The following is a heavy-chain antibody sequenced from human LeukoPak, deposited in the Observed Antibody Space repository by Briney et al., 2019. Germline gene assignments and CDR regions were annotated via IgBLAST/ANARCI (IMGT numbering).Heavy chain of an antibody. CDR1: GGSFSGYS. CDR3: ARPSSGWSPYYYYYMDV. V-gene: IGHV4-34*01. J-gene: IGHJ6*03. CDR2: FSHSGFP. Sequence: PSETLSLTCAIYGGSFSGYSWTWIRQPPGKGLEWIGEFSHSGFPVYNPSLGGRVTISIDASKNQFSLKLNSVTAADTAVYYCARPSSGWSPYYYYYMDVWGKGTTVTISS. D-gene: IGHD6-19*01.